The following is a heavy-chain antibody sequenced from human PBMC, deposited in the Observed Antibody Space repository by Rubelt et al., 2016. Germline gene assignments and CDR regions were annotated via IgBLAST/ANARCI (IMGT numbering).Heavy chain of an antibody. D-gene: IGHD2/OR15-2a*01. J-gene: IGHJ4*02. CDR1: GFTFDDYA. Sequence: EVELVESGGGLVQPGGSLRLSCAASGFTFDDYAMHWVRQAPGKGLEWVSGITWNSGIIGYADSVKGRFTISRDNAKNSLYLQMHSQRADDTSLYYWEKERDPHEYENLAYVHGRDSWGQGTLVTVSS. V-gene: IGHV3-9*01. CDR3: EKERDPHEYENLAYVHGRDS. CDR2: ITWNSGII.